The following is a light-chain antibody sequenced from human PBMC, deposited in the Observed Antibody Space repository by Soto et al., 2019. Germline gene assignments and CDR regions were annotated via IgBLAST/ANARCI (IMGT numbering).Light chain of an antibody. J-gene: IGKJ4*01. CDR1: QAVSTW. CDR3: QQANSFPRT. Sequence: DIQMTQSPSFVSASVGDRVTITCRASQAVSTWLAWYQQKPGDAPKLLIYAASTLQSGVPSRFSGSGSGTDFTLTIRSLQPEDFATYYRQQANSFPRTFGGGTKVDI. CDR2: AAS. V-gene: IGKV1-12*01.